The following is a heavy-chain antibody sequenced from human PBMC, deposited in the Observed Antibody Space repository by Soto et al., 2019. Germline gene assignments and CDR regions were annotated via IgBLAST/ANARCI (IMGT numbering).Heavy chain of an antibody. Sequence: GGSLRLSCAASGFTFNSYWMSWVRQAPGKGLEWVANIKQDGSEKYYVDSVKGRFTISRDNAKNSLYLQMNSLRAEDTAVYYCAREGYYDFWSGSGATVGDYFDYWGQGTLVTVSS. D-gene: IGHD3-3*01. CDR1: GFTFNSYW. V-gene: IGHV3-7*01. J-gene: IGHJ4*02. CDR2: IKQDGSEK. CDR3: AREGYYDFWSGSGATVGDYFDY.